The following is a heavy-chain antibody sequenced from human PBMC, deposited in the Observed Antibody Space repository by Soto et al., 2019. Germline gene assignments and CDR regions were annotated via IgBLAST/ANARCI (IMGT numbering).Heavy chain of an antibody. Sequence: HPXESLRLSCTASGFSFSSYSLHWVRQTPGKGLEWVAVISYDGSNKYYADSVKGRFTVSRDSPKNTLFLQMNSLKPEDTAVYYCARAPPRGIAAPGTWGSGMDVWGQGTTVTVSS. CDR2: ISYDGSNK. J-gene: IGHJ6*02. V-gene: IGHV3-30-3*01. CDR1: GFSFSSYS. D-gene: IGHD6-13*01. CDR3: ARAPPRGIAAPGTWGSGMDV.